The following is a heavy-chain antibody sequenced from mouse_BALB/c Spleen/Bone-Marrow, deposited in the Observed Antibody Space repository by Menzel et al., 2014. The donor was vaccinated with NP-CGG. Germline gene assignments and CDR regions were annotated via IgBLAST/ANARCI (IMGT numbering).Heavy chain of an antibody. CDR2: ISNGGGST. J-gene: IGHJ4*01. V-gene: IGHV5-12-2*01. D-gene: IGHD1-1*01. Sequence: DVMLVESGGGLVQPGGSLKLSCAASGFTFSSYTMPWVRQTPEKRLEWVAYISNGGGSTYYPDTVKGRFTISRDNAKNTLYLQMSSLKSEDTAMYYCARHGYYGSRAMDYWGQGTSVTVSS. CDR3: ARHGYYGSRAMDY. CDR1: GFTFSSYT.